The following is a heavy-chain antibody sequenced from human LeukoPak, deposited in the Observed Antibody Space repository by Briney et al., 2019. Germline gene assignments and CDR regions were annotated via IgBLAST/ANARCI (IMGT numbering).Heavy chain of an antibody. D-gene: IGHD4-23*01. CDR1: EFTFSTYS. J-gene: IGHJ4*02. Sequence: GGSLRLSCAASEFTFSTYSMNWVRQAPGKGLEWVSIIRGGSSDIHYADSVKGRFTISRDNAKNSLYLQMNSLRVEDTAVYYCARGATMATRHLDYWGQGTLVTVSS. V-gene: IGHV3-21*01. CDR3: ARGATMATRHLDY. CDR2: IRGGSSDI.